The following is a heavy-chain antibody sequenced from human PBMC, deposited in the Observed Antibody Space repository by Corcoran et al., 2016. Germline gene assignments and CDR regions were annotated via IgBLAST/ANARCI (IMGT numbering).Heavy chain of an antibody. Sequence: VQLVESGGGLVKPGGSLRLSCSASGFTFSSYSMNWVRQAPGKGLEWVSSMSSSSSYIYYADSVKGRFTISRDNAKNSLYLQMNSLRAEDTAVYYCARVGSSGWYFDYWGQGTLVTVSS. CDR3: ARVGSSGWYFDY. CDR2: MSSSSSYI. CDR1: GFTFSSYS. V-gene: IGHV3-21*01. J-gene: IGHJ4*02. D-gene: IGHD6-19*01.